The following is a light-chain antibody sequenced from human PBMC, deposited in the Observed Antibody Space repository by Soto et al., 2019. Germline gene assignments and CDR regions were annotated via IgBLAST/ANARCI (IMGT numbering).Light chain of an antibody. CDR1: QSVSSN. CDR3: QQYDRWPWT. CDR2: GAF. Sequence: EIVMTQSPANLSVSPGERATLSCRASQSVSSNLAWYQQKPGQVPRLLIYGAFTRATGIPDRFSGSGSGTDFTLTISSLQSEDFAVYYCQQYDRWPWTFGQGTKVEIK. J-gene: IGKJ1*01. V-gene: IGKV3-15*01.